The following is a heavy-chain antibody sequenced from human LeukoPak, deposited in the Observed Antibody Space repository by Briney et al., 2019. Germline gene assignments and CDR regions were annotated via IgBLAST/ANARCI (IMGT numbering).Heavy chain of an antibody. V-gene: IGHV4-28*01. CDR3: ARHGVRGLDY. J-gene: IGHJ4*02. Sequence: PSETLSLTCAVSGYSISSSNWWGWIRQPPGKGLEWIGYIYYSGSTYYSPSLKSRVTISVDTSKNQFSLKLSSVTAADTAVYYCARHGVRGLDYWGQGTLVTVSS. CDR2: IYYSGST. CDR1: GYSISSSNW. D-gene: IGHD3-10*01.